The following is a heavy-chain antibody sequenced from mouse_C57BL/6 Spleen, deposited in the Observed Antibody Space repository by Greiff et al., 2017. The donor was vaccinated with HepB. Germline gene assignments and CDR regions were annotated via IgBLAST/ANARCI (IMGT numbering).Heavy chain of an antibody. Sequence: QVQLQQPGAELVRPGTSVKLSCKASGYTFTSYWMHWVKQRPGQGLEWIGVIDPSDSYTNYNQKFKGKATLTVDTSSSTAYMQLSSLTSEDSAVYYCAREGNYGFAYWGQGTLVTVSA. CDR2: IDPSDSYT. CDR1: GYTFTSYW. CDR3: AREGNYGFAY. J-gene: IGHJ3*01. V-gene: IGHV1-59*01. D-gene: IGHD2-1*01.